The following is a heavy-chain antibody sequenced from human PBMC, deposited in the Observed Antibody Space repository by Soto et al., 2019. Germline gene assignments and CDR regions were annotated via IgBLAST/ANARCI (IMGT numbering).Heavy chain of an antibody. Sequence: QVQLVQSGAEVQKPGASVKVSCKASGYTFTSYYMHWVRQATGQGIEWLGIINPSGGSTTYAQKFQGRATMTRDTSTSTVYMELSSLRSEDTALYYGARVGGYSYGGVDYWGQGTLVTVSS. V-gene: IGHV1-46*01. CDR2: INPSGGST. CDR3: ARVGGYSYGGVDY. D-gene: IGHD5-18*01. J-gene: IGHJ4*02. CDR1: GYTFTSYY.